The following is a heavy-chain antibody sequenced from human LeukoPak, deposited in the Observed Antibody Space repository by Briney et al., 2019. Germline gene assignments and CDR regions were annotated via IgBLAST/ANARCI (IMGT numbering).Heavy chain of an antibody. Sequence: ASVKVSCKASGYTFINYYMHWMRQAPGQGLEWMGIINPSGGSTSYAQNFQGRVTMTRDTSTSTVYMELSSLRSEDTAVYYCARAPYDSSGYYYFGNWGQGTLVTVSS. CDR1: GYTFINYY. V-gene: IGHV1-46*01. CDR2: INPSGGST. J-gene: IGHJ4*02. D-gene: IGHD3-22*01. CDR3: ARAPYDSSGYYYFGN.